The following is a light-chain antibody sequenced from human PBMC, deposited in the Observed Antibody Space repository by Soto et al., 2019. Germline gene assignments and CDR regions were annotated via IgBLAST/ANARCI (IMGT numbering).Light chain of an antibody. J-gene: IGLJ3*02. CDR3: QTWGTGIEV. V-gene: IGLV4-69*01. Sequence: QPVLTQSPSASASLGAPVKLTCTLSSGHSSYTIAWHQQQPEKGPRDLMTLNSDGSHSKGDGIPDRFSGSSSGAERYLSIYSLQSEDEADYYCQTWGTGIEVFGGGTKVTVL. CDR1: SGHSSYT. CDR2: LNSDGSH.